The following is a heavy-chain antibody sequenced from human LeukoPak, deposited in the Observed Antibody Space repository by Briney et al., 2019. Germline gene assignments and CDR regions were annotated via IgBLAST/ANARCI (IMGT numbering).Heavy chain of an antibody. CDR2: IWYNGSNK. J-gene: IGHJ4*02. CDR3: ARDLYCSSTSCRARGFDY. V-gene: IGHV3-33*01. Sequence: GRSLRLSCAASGFTFSSYGMQWVRQAPGKGLEWVAVIWYNGSNKYYADSVKGPFTISRDNSKNTLYLQMDSLRAEDTAEYYCARDLYCSSTSCRARGFDYWGQGTLVTVSS. D-gene: IGHD2-2*01. CDR1: GFTFSSYG.